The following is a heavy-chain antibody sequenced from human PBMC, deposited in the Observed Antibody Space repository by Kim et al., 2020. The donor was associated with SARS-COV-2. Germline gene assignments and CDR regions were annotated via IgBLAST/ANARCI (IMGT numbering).Heavy chain of an antibody. D-gene: IGHD2-2*02. CDR1: GGSFSVYH. V-gene: IGHV4-34*01. J-gene: IGHJ6*04. CDR2: INHRGNI. Sequence: SETLSLTCAVYGGSFSVYHWSWIRQPPGRGREWMGEINHRGNIKHNPSLKSRVTISIDTSKNQFSLKLTSVTAADSGFYYCARGRAGVVPAPVLGIGPYDEYFIRDVGGNGTWVSVSS. CDR3: ARGRAGVVPAPVLGIGPYDEYFIRDV.